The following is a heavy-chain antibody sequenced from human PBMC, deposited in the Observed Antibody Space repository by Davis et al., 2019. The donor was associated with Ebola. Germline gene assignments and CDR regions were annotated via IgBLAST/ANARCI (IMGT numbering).Heavy chain of an antibody. V-gene: IGHV4-30-4*08. D-gene: IGHD3-3*01. J-gene: IGHJ5*02. CDR3: ARVIADYDFWSGYHSDLGYIWFDP. CDR1: GGSISSGDYY. Sequence: LRLSCTVSGGSISSGDYYWSWIRQPPGKGLEWIGYIYYSGSTYYNPSLKSRVTISVDTSKNQFSLKLSSVTAADTAVYYCARVIADYDFWSGYHSDLGYIWFDPWGRGTLVTVSS. CDR2: IYYSGST.